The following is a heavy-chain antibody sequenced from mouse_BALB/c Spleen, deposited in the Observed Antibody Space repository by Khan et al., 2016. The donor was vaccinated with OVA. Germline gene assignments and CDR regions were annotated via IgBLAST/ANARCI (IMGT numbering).Heavy chain of an antibody. CDR2: ISPGSGDT. J-gene: IGHJ3*01. CDR3: ARRNYFGYTFAY. D-gene: IGHD1-2*01. V-gene: IGHV1-77*01. Sequence: QVQLKQSGAELARPGASVKLSCKASGYTFTDYYINWVKQRTGQGLEWIGEISPGSGDTYYHERFKGKATLTADKSSSTAYMQLSSLTSDASAVYFCARRNYFGYTFAYWGQGTLVTVSA. CDR1: GYTFTDYY.